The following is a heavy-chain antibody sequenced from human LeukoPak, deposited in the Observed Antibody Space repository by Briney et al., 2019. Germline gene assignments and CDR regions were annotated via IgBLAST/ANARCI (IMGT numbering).Heavy chain of an antibody. D-gene: IGHD6-13*01. V-gene: IGHV7-4-1*02. CDR2: TNTNTGNP. CDR1: GYTFTSYA. Sequence: SSVKVSCKASGYTFTSYAMNWVRQAPGQGLEWMGWTNTNTGNPTYAQGFTERFVFFLDTSVSTAYLQISSLKAEDTAVYYCARVGYPVYYYYMDVWGKGTTVTVSS. CDR3: ARVGYPVYYYYMDV. J-gene: IGHJ6*03.